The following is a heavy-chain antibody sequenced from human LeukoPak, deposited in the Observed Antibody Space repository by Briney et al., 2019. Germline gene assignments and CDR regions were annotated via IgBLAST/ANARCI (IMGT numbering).Heavy chain of an antibody. J-gene: IGHJ3*02. CDR1: GGSISSGSYS. V-gene: IGHV4-30-2*01. CDR2: IYHSGST. Sequence: SQTLSLTCAVSGGSISSGSYSWSWIRQPPGKGLEWIGYIYHSGSTYYNPSLKSRVTISVDRSKNQFSLKLSSVTAADTAVYYCASSTPTLAADAFDIWGQGTMVTVSS. D-gene: IGHD2/OR15-2a*01. CDR3: ASSTPTLAADAFDI.